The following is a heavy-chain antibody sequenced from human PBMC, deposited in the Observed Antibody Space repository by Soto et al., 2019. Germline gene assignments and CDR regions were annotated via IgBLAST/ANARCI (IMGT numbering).Heavy chain of an antibody. J-gene: IGHJ4*02. V-gene: IGHV1-3*01. D-gene: IGHD2-15*01. CDR3: GRAVAVAADFDC. CDR1: GYTFTVYA. CDR2: INAGNGNT. Sequence: GASVNVSCKASGYTFTVYARHWVLQAPGQRLEWMGWINAGNGNTKYSQKFQGRVTITRDTSASTAYMELSSLRSEDTAVYYCGRAVAVAADFDCSGQRTLVTGSS.